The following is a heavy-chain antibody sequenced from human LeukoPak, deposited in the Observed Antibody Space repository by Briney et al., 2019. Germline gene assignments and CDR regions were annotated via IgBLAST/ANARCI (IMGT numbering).Heavy chain of an antibody. D-gene: IGHD3-3*01. Sequence: SETLSLTCTASGGSLTDGDYYWGWVRQSPGTGLHWLATTWRGASLDSRVTISLDTSQNQFSLRLTSVTASDTAVYYCVRIFGYYQESMDVWVPGITVTVSS. CDR3: VRIFGYYQESMDV. J-gene: IGHJ6*02. V-gene: IGHV4-61*08. CDR1: GGSLTDGDYY. CDR2: TWRG.